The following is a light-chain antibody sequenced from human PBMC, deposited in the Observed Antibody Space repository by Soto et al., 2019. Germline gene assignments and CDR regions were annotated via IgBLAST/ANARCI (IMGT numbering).Light chain of an antibody. CDR3: QHRNNRPFS. CDR2: DAS. Sequence: EIVLTQSPATLSLSPGERATLSCMASQSVNNYLAWYQQRPGQAPRLLIYDASNRATGIPARFSGSGSGTDFTLTISSLEPEDFAVYYCQHRNNRPFSFGPGTKVDIK. J-gene: IGKJ3*01. CDR1: QSVNNY. V-gene: IGKV3-11*01.